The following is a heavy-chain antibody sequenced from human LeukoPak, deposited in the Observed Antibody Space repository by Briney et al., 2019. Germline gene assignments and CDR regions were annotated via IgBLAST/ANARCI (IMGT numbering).Heavy chain of an antibody. J-gene: IGHJ5*02. CDR1: GGSFSGYY. V-gene: IGHV4-4*07. D-gene: IGHD3-10*01. CDR2: IYTSGST. Sequence: PSETLSLTCAVYGGSFSGYYWSWIRQPAGKGLEWIGRIYTSGSTNYNPSLKSRVTMSVDTSKNQFSLKLSSVTAADTAVYYCARDGTMVRGVIITFSSNWFDPWGQGTLVTVSS. CDR3: ARDGTMVRGVIITFSSNWFDP.